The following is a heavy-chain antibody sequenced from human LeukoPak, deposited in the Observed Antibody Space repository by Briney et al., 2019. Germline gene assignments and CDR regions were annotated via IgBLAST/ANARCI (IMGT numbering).Heavy chain of an antibody. D-gene: IGHD5-12*01. CDR2: INHRGST. CDR3: ARGHRGAYGDY. V-gene: IGHV4-34*01. Sequence: SETLSLTCAVYGGSFSGYYWSWIRQPPGKGLEWIGEINHRGSTNYNPSLKSRVTISVDTSKNQFSLKLSSVTAADTAVYYCARGHRGAYGDYWGQGTLVTVSS. CDR1: GGSFSGYY. J-gene: IGHJ4*02.